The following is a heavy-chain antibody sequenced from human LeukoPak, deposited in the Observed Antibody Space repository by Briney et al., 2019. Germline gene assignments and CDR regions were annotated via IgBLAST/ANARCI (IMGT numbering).Heavy chain of an antibody. D-gene: IGHD4-17*01. CDR3: AKDSGYGDYEFFDY. J-gene: IGHJ4*02. CDR1: GFTFSSYG. Sequence: PGGSLRLSCAASGFTFSSYGMHWVRQAPGKGLEWVAVISYDGTNKYYADSVKGRFTISRDNSKNTLYLQMNSLRAEDTAVYYCAKDSGYGDYEFFDYWGQGTLVTVSS. V-gene: IGHV3-30*18. CDR2: ISYDGTNK.